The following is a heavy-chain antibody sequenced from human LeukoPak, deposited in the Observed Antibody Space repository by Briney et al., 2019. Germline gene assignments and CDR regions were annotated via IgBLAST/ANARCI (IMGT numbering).Heavy chain of an antibody. Sequence: GGSLRLSCAASGFTFSSYSLNWVRQAPGKGLEWVSYVTSSSSSIYYADSVKGRFTISRDNAKNSLYLQMNSLRAEDTAMYYCARDYCSGGRCYSVDYWGQGTLVTVSS. CDR2: VTSSSSSI. CDR1: GFTFSSYS. D-gene: IGHD2-15*01. CDR3: ARDYCSGGRCYSVDY. J-gene: IGHJ4*02. V-gene: IGHV3-48*04.